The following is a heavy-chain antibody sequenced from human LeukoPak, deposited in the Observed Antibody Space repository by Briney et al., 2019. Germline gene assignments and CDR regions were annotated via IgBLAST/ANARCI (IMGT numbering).Heavy chain of an antibody. CDR3: ARGGSGSSPFDYYYYYMDV. J-gene: IGHJ6*03. Sequence: PGGSLRLSCAGSGFTFDDYGMSWVRHAPGKGLEWVSGINWNGGSTGYADSVKGRFTISRDNAKNSLYLQMNSLRAEDTALYYCARGGSGSSPFDYYYYYMDVWGKGTTVTVSS. V-gene: IGHV3-20*04. CDR2: INWNGGST. CDR1: GFTFDDYG. D-gene: IGHD3-10*01.